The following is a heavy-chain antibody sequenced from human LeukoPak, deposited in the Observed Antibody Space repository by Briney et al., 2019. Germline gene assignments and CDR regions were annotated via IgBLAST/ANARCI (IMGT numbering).Heavy chain of an antibody. CDR1: GYTFINYA. V-gene: IGHV1-3*01. J-gene: IGHJ4*02. D-gene: IGHD3-3*01. CDR2: INAGNGNT. Sequence: ASVKVSCKTSGYTFINYAINWGRQAPGQRPEWMGSINAGNGNTKYSQKFQGRVTITRDTSASTAYMELSSLRSEDTAVYYCAKDRETIFGVVIIFDYWGQGTLVTVSS. CDR3: AKDRETIFGVVIIFDY.